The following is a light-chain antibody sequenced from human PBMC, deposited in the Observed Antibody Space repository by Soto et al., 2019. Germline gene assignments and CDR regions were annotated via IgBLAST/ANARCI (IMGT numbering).Light chain of an antibody. CDR1: TCTIDSYY. V-gene: IGLV6-57*04. J-gene: IGLJ2*01. CDR3: QSYGVESTVV. CDR2: ADT. Sequence: NFMLTQPHSVSESPGNTVTISFTRDTCTIDSYYVQWYQQRPGGATTTVIYADTERPPGVSDRFSGSIDSSSNSASLTISELRPEDEADYYWQSYGVESTVVFGGGTKLTVL.